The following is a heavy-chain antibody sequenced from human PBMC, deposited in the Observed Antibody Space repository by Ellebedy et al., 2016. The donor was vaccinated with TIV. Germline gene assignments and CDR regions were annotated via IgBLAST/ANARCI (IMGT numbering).Heavy chain of an antibody. CDR1: GFTFTSSA. D-gene: IGHD3-22*01. J-gene: IGHJ4*02. CDR2: MNSNSGNT. V-gene: IGHV1-8*02. CDR3: ARDSYYSSGFDC. Sequence: AASVKVSCKASGFTFTSSAMQWVRQATGQGLKWMGWMNSNSGNTGYAQKFQGRVTMTRETSTITVYMELSSLRSEDMAVYYCARDSYYSSGFDCWGQGTLVTVSS.